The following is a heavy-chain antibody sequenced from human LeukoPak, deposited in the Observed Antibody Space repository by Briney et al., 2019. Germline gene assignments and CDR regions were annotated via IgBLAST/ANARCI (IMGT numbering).Heavy chain of an antibody. CDR3: ARDHYYYDSSGSPGY. D-gene: IGHD3-22*01. V-gene: IGHV3-33*01. CDR2: IWYDGSNK. J-gene: IGHJ4*02. CDR1: GFTFSSYG. Sequence: GGSLRLSCAASGFTFSSYGMHWVRQAPGKGLEWVAVIWYDGSNKYYADSVKGRFTISRDNSKNTLYLRMNSLRAEDTAVYYCARDHYYYDSSGSPGYWGQGTLVTVSS.